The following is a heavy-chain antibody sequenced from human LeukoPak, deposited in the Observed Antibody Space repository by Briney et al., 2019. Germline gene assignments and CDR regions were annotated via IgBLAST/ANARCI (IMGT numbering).Heavy chain of an antibody. J-gene: IGHJ4*02. CDR2: VSGSGGST. Sequence: PGWALRLSCAAAGFTFSSYSMSWLRQAPGKGLEWVSAVSGSGGSTYYADSAKGRSTISRDHSKNTLYLQTNSLNAEDPAVYYCSKPPSGYWYYFDYWGQGTLVTVSS. CDR3: SKPPSGYWYYFDY. CDR1: GFTFSSYS. V-gene: IGHV3-23*01. D-gene: IGHD2-8*02.